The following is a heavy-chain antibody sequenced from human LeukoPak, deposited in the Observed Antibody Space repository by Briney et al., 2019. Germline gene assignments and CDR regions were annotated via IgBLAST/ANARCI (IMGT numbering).Heavy chain of an antibody. J-gene: IGHJ3*02. CDR3: ASSNFLIAVDAFDI. CDR1: GFTFSSYA. V-gene: IGHV3-30-3*01. Sequence: GGSLRLSCAASGFTFSSYAMHWVRQAPGKGLERVAVISYDGSNKYYADSVKGRFTISRDNSKNTLYLQMNSLRAEDTAVYYCASSNFLIAVDAFDIWGQGTMVTVSS. CDR2: ISYDGSNK. D-gene: IGHD6-19*01.